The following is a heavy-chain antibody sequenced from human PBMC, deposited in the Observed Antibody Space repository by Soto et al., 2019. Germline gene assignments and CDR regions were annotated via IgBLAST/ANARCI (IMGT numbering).Heavy chain of an antibody. V-gene: IGHV4-34*01. CDR2: INHSGST. Sequence: QVQLQQWGAGLLKPSETLSLTCAVYGGSFSGYYWSWIRQPPGKGLEWIGEINHSGSTNYNPSLKSRVTISVDPSKNQFSLKLSSVTAADTAVYYCARFLTVTHYFDYWGQGTLVTVSS. CDR3: ARFLTVTHYFDY. J-gene: IGHJ4*02. D-gene: IGHD4-17*01. CDR1: GGSFSGYY.